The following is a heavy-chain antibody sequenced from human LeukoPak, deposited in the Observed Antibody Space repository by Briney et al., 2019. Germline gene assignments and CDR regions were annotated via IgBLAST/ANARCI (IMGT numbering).Heavy chain of an antibody. V-gene: IGHV1-18*01. D-gene: IGHD6-6*01. CDR2: ISAYNGNT. J-gene: IGHJ4*02. Sequence: GASVKVXCKXXXXTFTSYGISWVRQAPGQGLEWMGWISAYNGNTNYAQKLQGRVTMTTDTSTSTAYMELRSLRSDDTAVYYCARTYSSSPMLDYWGQGTLVTVSS. CDR3: ARTYSSSPMLDY. CDR1: XXTFTSYG.